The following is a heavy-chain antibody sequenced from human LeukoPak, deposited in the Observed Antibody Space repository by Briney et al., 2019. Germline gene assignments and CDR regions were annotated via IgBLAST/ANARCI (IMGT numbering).Heavy chain of an antibody. CDR3: ARGQKQLWLHKDY. V-gene: IGHV1-58*02. D-gene: IGHD5-18*01. Sequence: SVKVSCKASGFTFTSSAMQWVRQARGQRLEWIGWIVVGSGNTNYAQKFQERVTITRDMSTSTAYMELSSLRSEDTAVYYCARGQKQLWLHKDYWGQGTLVTVSS. J-gene: IGHJ4*02. CDR2: IVVGSGNT. CDR1: GFTFTSSA.